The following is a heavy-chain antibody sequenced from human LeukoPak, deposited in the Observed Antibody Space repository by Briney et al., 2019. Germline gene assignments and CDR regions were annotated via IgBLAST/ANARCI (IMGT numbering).Heavy chain of an antibody. Sequence: SETLSLTCTVSGGSISSSSYYWGWIRQPPGKGLEWIGSIYYSGSTYYNPSLKSRVTISVDTSKNQFSLKLSSVTAADTAVYYCARLSPHAFDIWGQGTMVTVSS. CDR1: GGSISSSSYY. J-gene: IGHJ3*02. CDR2: IYYSGST. CDR3: ARLSPHAFDI. V-gene: IGHV4-39*01.